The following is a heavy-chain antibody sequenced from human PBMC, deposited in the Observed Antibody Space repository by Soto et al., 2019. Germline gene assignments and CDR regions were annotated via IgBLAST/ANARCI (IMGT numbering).Heavy chain of an antibody. CDR1: GGSISSSSYY. CDR2: IYYSGST. J-gene: IGHJ4*01. Sequence: SKTLSLTCTVSGGSISSSSYYWGWIRQPPGKGLEWIGSIYYSGSTYYNPSLKSRVTISVDTPKNQFSLKLSSVTAADTAVYYCERQSSSPAPIDYWCQGTQVTVSS. V-gene: IGHV4-39*01. CDR3: ERQSSSPAPIDY.